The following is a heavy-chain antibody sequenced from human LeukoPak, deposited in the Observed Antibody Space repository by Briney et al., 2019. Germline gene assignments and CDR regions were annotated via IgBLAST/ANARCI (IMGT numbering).Heavy chain of an antibody. J-gene: IGHJ5*02. Sequence: PGGSLRLSCAASGFTFSSYSMNWVRQAAGKGLEWVSSIYSSSSYIYYAASVKGRFTISRDNGKNSLYLQMTSLRAEDTAVYYCACAVVGAIGAVGYNWFDRWGQGTLVTVSS. D-gene: IGHD1-26*01. CDR2: IYSSSSYI. V-gene: IGHV3-21*01. CDR3: ACAVVGAIGAVGYNWFDR. CDR1: GFTFSSYS.